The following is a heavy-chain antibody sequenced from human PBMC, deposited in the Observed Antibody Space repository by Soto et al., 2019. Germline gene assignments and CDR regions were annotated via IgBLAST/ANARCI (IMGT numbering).Heavy chain of an antibody. D-gene: IGHD2-2*03. CDR1: GFTFSSYS. CDR3: ARDWILKEYYFDY. CDR2: ISSSSSYI. V-gene: IGHV3-21*01. J-gene: IGHJ4*02. Sequence: PGGSLRLSCAASGFTFSSYSMNWVRQAPGKGLEWVSSISSSSSYIYYADSVKGRFTISRDNAKNSLYLQMNSLRAEDTAVYYCARDWILKEYYFDYWGQGTLVTVCS.